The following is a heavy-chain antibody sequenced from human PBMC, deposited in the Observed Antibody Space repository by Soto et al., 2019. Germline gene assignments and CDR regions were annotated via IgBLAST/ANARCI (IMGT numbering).Heavy chain of an antibody. CDR3: ADLSRYCTSSNCD. V-gene: IGHV3-23*01. J-gene: IGHJ4*02. CDR1: GFTFSSYS. Sequence: DVRLLESGGGLVQPGGSLRLSCAASGFTFSSYSMSWVRQAPGKGLAWVSTIGTSASTYYGDSVRGRFTISRDNSRNTLYLQMISLRAEDTAVYYCADLSRYCTSSNCDWGQGTLVTVSS. CDR2: IGTSAST. D-gene: IGHD2-2*01.